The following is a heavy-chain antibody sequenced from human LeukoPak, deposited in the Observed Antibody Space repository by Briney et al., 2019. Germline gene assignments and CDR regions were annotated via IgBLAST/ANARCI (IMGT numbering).Heavy chain of an antibody. CDR1: GFTFSTFW. CDR2: INSDGSST. D-gene: IGHD2-15*01. Sequence: GGSLRLSCATSGFTFSTFWMHWVRQAPGKGLVWVSRINSDGSSTSYADSVKGRFTISRDNAKNTLYLQMNSLRAEDTAVYYCARAPPELSYCSGGSCYYSSGWIDYWGQGTLVTVSS. CDR3: ARAPPELSYCSGGSCYYSSGWIDY. V-gene: IGHV3-74*01. J-gene: IGHJ4*02.